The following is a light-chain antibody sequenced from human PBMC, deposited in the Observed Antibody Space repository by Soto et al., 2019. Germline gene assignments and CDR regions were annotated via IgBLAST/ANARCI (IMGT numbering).Light chain of an antibody. CDR2: EVT. Sequence: QSVLTQPPSASGSPGQSVTISCTGTSSDVGAYDYVSWYQQHPGEAPKLMIYEVTKRPSGVPDRFSGSKSGNTASLTVSGLQTEDEADYYCSSFANSNNFVFGTGTKVT. J-gene: IGLJ1*01. CDR3: SSFANSNNFV. V-gene: IGLV2-8*01. CDR1: SSDVGAYDY.